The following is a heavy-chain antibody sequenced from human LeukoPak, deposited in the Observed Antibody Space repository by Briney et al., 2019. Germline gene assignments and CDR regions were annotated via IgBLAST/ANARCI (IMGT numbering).Heavy chain of an antibody. Sequence: QPGGSLRLSCAASGFTFSSYAMSWVRQAPGKGLEWVSAISASGGSTYYADSVRDRFTISRDKSKNTLYLQMNSLRAEDTAVYYCAKEGSSGWYSFFDYWGQGTLVTVSS. J-gene: IGHJ4*02. V-gene: IGHV3-23*01. CDR2: ISASGGST. CDR1: GFTFSSYA. CDR3: AKEGSSGWYSFFDY. D-gene: IGHD6-19*01.